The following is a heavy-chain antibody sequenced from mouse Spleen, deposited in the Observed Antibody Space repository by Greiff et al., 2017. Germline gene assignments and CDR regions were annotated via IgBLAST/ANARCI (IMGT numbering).Heavy chain of an antibody. Sequence: EVQLVESGPGLVKPSQSLSLTCSVTGYSITSGYYWNWIRQFPGNKLEWMGYISYDGSNNYNPSLKNRISITRDTSKNQFFLKLNSVTTEDTATYYCAREGEGFAYWGQGTLVTVSA. V-gene: IGHV3-6*01. CDR3: AREGEGFAY. CDR2: ISYDGSN. CDR1: GYSITSGYY. J-gene: IGHJ3*01.